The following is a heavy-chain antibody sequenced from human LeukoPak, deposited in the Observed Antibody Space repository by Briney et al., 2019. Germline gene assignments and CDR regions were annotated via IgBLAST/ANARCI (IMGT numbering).Heavy chain of an antibody. CDR2: IIPVLDTT. CDR3: AREGGRGDFPH. V-gene: IGHV1-69*04. J-gene: IGHJ1*01. D-gene: IGHD2-15*01. Sequence: SVKVSCKASGGSFERYAVSWLRQAPGQGLEWVGRIIPVLDTTNYAQKLQDRLTIIADRTTGVVYLELTTLKSDDTALYYCAREGGRGDFPHWGQGTLVIVSS. CDR1: GGSFERYA.